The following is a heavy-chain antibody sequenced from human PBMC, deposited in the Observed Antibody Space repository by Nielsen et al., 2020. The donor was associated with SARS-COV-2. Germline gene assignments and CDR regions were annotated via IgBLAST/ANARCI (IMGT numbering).Heavy chain of an antibody. Sequence: GSLRLSCTVSGGSISSGGYYWGWIRQPPGKRLEWIGSIYYSGSTYYNPSLKSRVTISVDTSKNQFSLKLSSVTAADTAVYYCARHYPDYDILTGPNDYWGQGTLVTVSS. D-gene: IGHD3-9*01. CDR2: IYYSGST. CDR3: ARHYPDYDILTGPNDY. J-gene: IGHJ4*02. V-gene: IGHV4-39*07. CDR1: GGSISSGGYY.